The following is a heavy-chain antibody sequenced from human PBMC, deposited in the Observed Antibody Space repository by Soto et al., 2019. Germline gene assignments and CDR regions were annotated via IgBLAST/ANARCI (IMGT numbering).Heavy chain of an antibody. J-gene: IGHJ6*03. CDR3: ARDGPPRGYLELPLSYCYYYYMDV. CDR1: GDSFSSNSAA. Sequence: PSQTLSLTCAISGDSFSSNSAAWNWIRQSPSRGLEWLGRTYYRSKWYNDYAVSVESRITINPDTSKNQFSLQLNSVTPEDTAVYYCARDGPPRGYLELPLSYCYYYYMDVWGKGTTVTVSS. D-gene: IGHD1-7*01. CDR2: TYYRSKWYN. V-gene: IGHV6-1*01.